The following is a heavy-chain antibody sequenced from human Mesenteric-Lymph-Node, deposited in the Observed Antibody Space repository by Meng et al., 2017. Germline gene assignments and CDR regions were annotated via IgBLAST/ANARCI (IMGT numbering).Heavy chain of an antibody. D-gene: IGHD3-10*01. J-gene: IGHJ6*02. V-gene: IGHV4-61*01. CDR3: ASDYYDSGRGGNYYYYGMDV. CDR2: IYDGGRT. CDR1: GGSISSCSYY. Sequence: SETLSLTCTVSGGSISSCSYYWSWIRQPPGKGLEWIVYIYDGGRTLYNPSLRSRFTISADTSKNQFSLKLSSVTSADTAVYYCASDYYDSGRGGNYYYYGMDVWGQGTTVTVSS.